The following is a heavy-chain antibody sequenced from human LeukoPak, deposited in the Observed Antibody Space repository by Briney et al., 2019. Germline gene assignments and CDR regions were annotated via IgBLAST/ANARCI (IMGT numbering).Heavy chain of an antibody. J-gene: IGHJ4*02. CDR2: IGATYTGGTT. CDR1: GITFSSFA. Sequence: GGSLRLSCTASGITFSSFAMSWVRQYPGKGLEWVSSIGATYTGGTTYYADYVKGRFTISRDNSKNSLFVQMNSLRAEDTAVYFCAKSRSGSANWALQIFDNWGQGTLVTVSS. D-gene: IGHD1-1*01. CDR3: AKSRSGSANWALQIFDN. V-gene: IGHV3-23*01.